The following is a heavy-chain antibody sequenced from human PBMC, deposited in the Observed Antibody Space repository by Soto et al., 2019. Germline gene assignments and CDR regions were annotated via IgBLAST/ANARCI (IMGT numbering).Heavy chain of an antibody. CDR2: IKTKSDSAAT. J-gene: IGHJ4*02. CDR1: GFSFSDAW. CDR3: TTSLQNRRYTWNLY. V-gene: IGHV3-15*07. Sequence: EVQLAVSGGGFVKPGGSLRLSCAVSGFSFSDAWLNLVRQAPGKGLEWVGRIKTKSDSAATDYAATVKGRFIISSDDSTNTLFLHLISLQAEETAVYYCTTSLQNRRYTWNLYWGQGTLVTVSS. D-gene: IGHD1-7*01.